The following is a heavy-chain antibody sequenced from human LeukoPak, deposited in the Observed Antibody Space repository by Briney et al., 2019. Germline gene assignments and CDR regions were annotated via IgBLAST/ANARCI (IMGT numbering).Heavy chain of an antibody. CDR1: GGSFSGYY. J-gene: IGHJ4*02. Sequence: PSETLSLTCAVYGGSFSGYYWSWIRQPPGKGLEWIGEINHSGSTNYNPSLKSRVTISVDTSKNQFSLKLSSVTAADTAVYYCAGGFLSAIFWGVWTKGGYFDYWGQGTLVTVSS. CDR3: AGGFLSAIFWGVWTKGGYFDY. D-gene: IGHD3-3*01. CDR2: INHSGST. V-gene: IGHV4-34*01.